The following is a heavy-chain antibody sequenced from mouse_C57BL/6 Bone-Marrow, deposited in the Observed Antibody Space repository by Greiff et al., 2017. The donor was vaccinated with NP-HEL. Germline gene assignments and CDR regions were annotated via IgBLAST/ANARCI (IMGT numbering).Heavy chain of an antibody. CDR1: GYTFTSYG. V-gene: IGHV1-81*01. CDR3: AGYYGSSYFFDY. CDR2: IYPRSGNT. D-gene: IGHD1-1*01. Sequence: VKLMESGAELARPGASVKLSCKASGYTFTSYGISWVKQRTGQGLEWIGEIYPRSGNTYYNEKFKGKATLTADKSSSTAYMELRSLTSEDSAVYFCAGYYGSSYFFDYWGQGTTLTVSS. J-gene: IGHJ2*01.